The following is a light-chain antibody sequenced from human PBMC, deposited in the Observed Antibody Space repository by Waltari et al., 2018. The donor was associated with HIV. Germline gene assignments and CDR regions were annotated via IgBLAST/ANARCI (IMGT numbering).Light chain of an antibody. CDR3: SSYTSSSTLVV. CDR1: SSAVGCYNY. J-gene: IGLJ2*01. V-gene: IGLV2-14*01. Sequence: SALTPPASVSGSPGRSIPISCPGTSSAVGCYNYVSWYQQHPGKAPKRMIYEVSNRPSGVSNRFSGSKSVNTASLTIFGLQAEDEADYYFSSYTSSSTLVVFGGWTKLTVL. CDR2: EVS.